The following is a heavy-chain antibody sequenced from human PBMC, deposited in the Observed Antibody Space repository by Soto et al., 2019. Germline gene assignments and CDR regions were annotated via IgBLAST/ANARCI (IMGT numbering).Heavy chain of an antibody. Sequence: GGSLRLSCAASGFTFSSYAMSWVRQAPGKGLEWVSAISGSGGRTYYADSVKGRFTISRDNSKNKLYLQMNSLRAEDTAVYYCAKDRAFSYDSSGYLPGAFDIWGQGTVVTVS. V-gene: IGHV3-23*01. J-gene: IGHJ3*02. CDR2: ISGSGGRT. D-gene: IGHD3-22*01. CDR3: AKDRAFSYDSSGYLPGAFDI. CDR1: GFTFSSYA.